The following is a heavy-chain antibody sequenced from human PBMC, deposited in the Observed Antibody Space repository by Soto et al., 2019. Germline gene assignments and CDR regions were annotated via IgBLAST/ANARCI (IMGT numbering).Heavy chain of an antibody. CDR3: AKERAARPEQQLVSDPFDY. Sequence: GGSLRLSCAASGVHFSSYCMHWVRQAPGKGLEWVAVISYDGSNKYYADSVKGRFTISRDNSKNTLYLQMNSLRAEDTAVYYCAKERAARPEQQLVSDPFDYWGQGTLVTVSS. CDR1: GVHFSSYC. J-gene: IGHJ4*02. V-gene: IGHV3-30*18. D-gene: IGHD6-13*01. CDR2: ISYDGSNK.